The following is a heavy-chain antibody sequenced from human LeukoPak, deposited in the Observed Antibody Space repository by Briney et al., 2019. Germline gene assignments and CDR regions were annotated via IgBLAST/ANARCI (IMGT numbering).Heavy chain of an antibody. CDR1: GFTFSSYA. D-gene: IGHD3-22*01. J-gene: IGHJ4*02. CDR3: ARDFFCYDSSGYEFDY. V-gene: IGHV3-30-3*01. CDR2: ISYDGSNR. Sequence: GGSLRLACAASGFTFSSYAMHWVCQAPGKGLEGVTVISYDGSNRYYADSVMGRFTISRDNSKNTLYLQMNSLRAEDTAVYYCARDFFCYDSSGYEFDYRGQGTLVTVSS.